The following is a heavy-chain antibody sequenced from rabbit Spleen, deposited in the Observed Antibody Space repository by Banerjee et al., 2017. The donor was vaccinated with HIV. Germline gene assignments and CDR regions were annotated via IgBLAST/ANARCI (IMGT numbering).Heavy chain of an antibody. D-gene: IGHD4-2*01. Sequence: QEQLEESGGDLVKPEGSLTLTCKASGFSFSSNYWTCWVRQAPGKGLEWVACIWGGRSGYTAYASWAKGRFTISKTSSTTVTLQMTSLTAADTATYFCARADAGREDFNLWGPGTLVTVS. CDR3: ARADAGREDFNL. J-gene: IGHJ4*01. CDR1: GFSFSSNYW. CDR2: IWGGRSGYT. V-gene: IGHV1S45*01.